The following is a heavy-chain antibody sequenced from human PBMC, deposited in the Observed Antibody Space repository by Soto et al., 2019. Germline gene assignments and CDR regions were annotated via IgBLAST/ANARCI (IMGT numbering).Heavy chain of an antibody. J-gene: IGHJ4*02. CDR3: ARRIVATETFDD. D-gene: IGHD5-12*01. CDR2: IYYAGST. CDR1: GGSVSSGSYY. V-gene: IGHV4-61*01. Sequence: PSETLSLTCTVSGGSVSSGSYYWSWIRQPPGRGLEWIGFIYYAGSTKYNPSLNSRVTISVDTSKNQFSLTVTSVTAADTAVYYCARRIVATETFDDWGQGTLVTVSS.